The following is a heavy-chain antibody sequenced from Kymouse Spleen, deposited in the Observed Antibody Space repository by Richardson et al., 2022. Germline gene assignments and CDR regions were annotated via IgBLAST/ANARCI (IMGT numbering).Heavy chain of an antibody. V-gene: IGHV3-33*01. D-gene: IGHD3-10*01. CDR1: GFTFSSYG. J-gene: IGHJ6*02. CDR3: AREGITMVRGENYYYYGMDV. CDR2: IWYDGSNK. Sequence: QVQLVESGGGVVQPGRSLRLSCAASGFTFSSYGMHWVRQAPGKGLEWVAVIWYDGSNKYYADSVKGRFTISRDNSKNTLYLQMNSLRAEDTAVYYCAREGITMVRGENYYYYGMDVWGQGTTVTVSS.